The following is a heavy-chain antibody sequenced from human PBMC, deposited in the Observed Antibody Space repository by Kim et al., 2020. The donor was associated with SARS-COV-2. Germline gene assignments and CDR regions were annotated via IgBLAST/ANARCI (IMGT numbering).Heavy chain of an antibody. V-gene: IGHV4-34*01. D-gene: IGHD2-2*01. CDR3: ARESRRHYCSSTSCYGYYYGMDV. CDR2: INHSGST. Sequence: SETLSLTCAVYGGSFSGYYWSWIRQPPGKGLEWIGEINHSGSTNYNPSLKSRVTISVDTSKNQFSLKLSSVTAADTAVYYCARESRRHYCSSTSCYGYYYGMDVWGQGTTVTVSS. CDR1: GGSFSGYY. J-gene: IGHJ6*02.